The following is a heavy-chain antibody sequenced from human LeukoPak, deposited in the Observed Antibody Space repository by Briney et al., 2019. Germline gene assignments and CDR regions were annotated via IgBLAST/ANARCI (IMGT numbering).Heavy chain of an antibody. CDR1: GGSISSYY. D-gene: IGHD3-22*01. V-gene: IGHV4-59*01. CDR2: IYYSGST. Sequence: SETLSLTFTVSGGSISSYYWSWIRQPPGKGLEWIGYIYYSGSTNYNPSLKSRVTISVDTSKNQFSLKLSSVTAADTAVYYCARMYPGYYDSSGYYSNWYFDLWGRGTLVTVSS. J-gene: IGHJ2*01. CDR3: ARMYPGYYDSSGYYSNWYFDL.